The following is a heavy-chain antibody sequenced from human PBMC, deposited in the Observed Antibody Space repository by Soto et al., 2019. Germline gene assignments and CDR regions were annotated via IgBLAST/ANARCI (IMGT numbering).Heavy chain of an antibody. D-gene: IGHD3-22*01. J-gene: IGHJ3*02. V-gene: IGHV4-39*01. Sequence: PSETLSLTCTVSGGSISSSSYYWGWIRQPPGKGLEWIGSIYYSGSTYYNPSLKSRVTISVDTSKNQFSLKLSSVTAADTAVYYCATTRGRIVVVITGVGAFDIWGQGTMVTVSS. CDR1: GGSISSSSYY. CDR2: IYYSGST. CDR3: ATTRGRIVVVITGVGAFDI.